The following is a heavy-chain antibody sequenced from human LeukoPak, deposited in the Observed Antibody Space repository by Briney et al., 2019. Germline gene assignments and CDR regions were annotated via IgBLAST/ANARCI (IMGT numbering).Heavy chain of an antibody. CDR2: ISASGTPI. V-gene: IGHV3-11*01. Sequence: GGSLRLSCAGSGFTFSDYFLTWIRQAPGEGLEWVSGISASGTPIYYADSVKGRFTISRDNAKNSLFLQMNSLRADDTAVYYCARDQSYYGVWGQGTLVTVSS. D-gene: IGHD2-21*01. CDR1: GFTFSDYF. J-gene: IGHJ4*02. CDR3: ARDQSYYGV.